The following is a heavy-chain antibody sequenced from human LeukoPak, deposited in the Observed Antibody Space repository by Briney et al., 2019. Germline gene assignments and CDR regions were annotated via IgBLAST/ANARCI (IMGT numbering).Heavy chain of an antibody. J-gene: IGHJ4*02. CDR2: IYYSGST. CDR3: ATSGWSTFDY. V-gene: IGHV4-59*02. CDR1: GGSGSSYY. D-gene: IGHD6-13*01. Sequence: SETLSLTCTVSGGSGSSYYWSWIRQPPGKGLEWIGYIYYSGSTNYNPSLKSRVTILVDTSKNQFSLRLSSVTAADTAVYYCATSGWSTFDYWGQGTLVTVSS.